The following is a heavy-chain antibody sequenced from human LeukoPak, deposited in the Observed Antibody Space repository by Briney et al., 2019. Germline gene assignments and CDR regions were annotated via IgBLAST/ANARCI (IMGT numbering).Heavy chain of an antibody. D-gene: IGHD2-8*02. J-gene: IGHJ3*02. CDR3: ARDPTGGTPADYAFDM. V-gene: IGHV3-33*01. CDR2: IWYGGGNK. CDR1: GFTFSSYG. Sequence: GGSLRLSCAASGFTFSSYGMHWVRQAPGQGLEWVAVIWYGGGNKYADSVKGRFTISRDNYKDTLYLQMNSLRAEDPAVYYCARDPTGGTPADYAFDMWGQGTMVTVSS.